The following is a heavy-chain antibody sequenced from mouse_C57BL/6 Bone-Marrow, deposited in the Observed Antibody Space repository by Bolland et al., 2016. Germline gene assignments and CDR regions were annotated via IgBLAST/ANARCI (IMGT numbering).Heavy chain of an antibody. CDR3: ARPYDYEYYFDY. Sequence: DPSDSYTNYNQKFKGKATLTVDTSSSTAYMQLSSLTSEDSAVYYCARPYDYEYYFDYWDQGTT. J-gene: IGHJ2*01. CDR2: DPSDSYT. V-gene: IGHV1-59*01. D-gene: IGHD2-4*01.